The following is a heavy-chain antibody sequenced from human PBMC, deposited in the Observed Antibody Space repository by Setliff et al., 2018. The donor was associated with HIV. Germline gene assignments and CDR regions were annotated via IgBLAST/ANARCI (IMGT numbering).Heavy chain of an antibody. CDR1: GDTFSNSA. CDR3: ASGSGYCRNGVCYIGVHKNPDKYYFDY. V-gene: IGHV1-69*05. CDR2: SIPLFGPV. D-gene: IGHD2-8*01. J-gene: IGHJ4*02. Sequence: SVKVSCKASGDTFSNSALTWVRQAPGQGLEWMGGSIPLFGPVTYAQRFQGRVTTTTDELMTTAYMELTSLRSEDTAVYYCASGSGYCRNGVCYIGVHKNPDKYYFDYWGQGTLVTVSS.